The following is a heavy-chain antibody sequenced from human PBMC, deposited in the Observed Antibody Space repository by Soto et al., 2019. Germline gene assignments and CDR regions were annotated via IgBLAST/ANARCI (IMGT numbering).Heavy chain of an antibody. CDR2: ISGSDGST. CDR1: GFTFSSYA. Sequence: PGGSLRLSCAASGFTFSSYAMSWVRQAPGKGLEWVSAISGSDGSTYYADSVKGRFTISRDNSKNTLYLQMNSLRAEDTAVYYCAKVPIDYGDYQMFDYWGQGTLVTVSS. D-gene: IGHD4-17*01. CDR3: AKVPIDYGDYQMFDY. J-gene: IGHJ4*02. V-gene: IGHV3-23*01.